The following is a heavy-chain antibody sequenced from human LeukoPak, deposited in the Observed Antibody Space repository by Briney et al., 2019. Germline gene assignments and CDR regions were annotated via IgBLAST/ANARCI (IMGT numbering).Heavy chain of an antibody. CDR1: GFTFSSYA. Sequence: GGSLRLSCAASGFTFSSYAMHWVRQAPGKGLEWVAVISYDGSNKYYADSVKGRFTISRDNSKNTLYLQMNSLRAEDTAVYYCARAHTTGTTILDYWGQETLVTVSS. CDR2: ISYDGSNK. V-gene: IGHV3-30-3*01. D-gene: IGHD1-1*01. J-gene: IGHJ4*02. CDR3: ARAHTTGTTILDY.